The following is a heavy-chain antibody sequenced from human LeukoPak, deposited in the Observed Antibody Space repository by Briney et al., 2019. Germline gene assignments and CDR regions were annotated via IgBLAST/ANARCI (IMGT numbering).Heavy chain of an antibody. Sequence: GGSLRLSCAASGFTFSSYGMHWVRQAPGKGLEWVAFIRYDGSNKYYADSVKGRFTISRDNSKNTLYLQMNSLRAEDTAVYYCAKEKDIVVVVAATWFEPWGQGTLVTVSS. V-gene: IGHV3-30*02. CDR3: AKEKDIVVVVAATWFEP. J-gene: IGHJ5*02. D-gene: IGHD2-15*01. CDR2: IRYDGSNK. CDR1: GFTFSSYG.